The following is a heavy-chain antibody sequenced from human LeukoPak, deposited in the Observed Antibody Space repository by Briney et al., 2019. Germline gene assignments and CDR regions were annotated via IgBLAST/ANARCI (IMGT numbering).Heavy chain of an antibody. CDR3: ARQAVAGFDY. D-gene: IGHD6-19*01. J-gene: IGHJ4*02. CDR1: GFTVSDTY. V-gene: IGHV3-53*01. CDR2: IYNAGST. Sequence: PGGSLRLPCATSGFTVSDTYMSWVRQAPGKGLEWVSVIYNAGSTYYADSVKGRFTISSDNSKTTLYLQMNSLRVEDTAMYYCARQAVAGFDYWGQGTLVTVSS.